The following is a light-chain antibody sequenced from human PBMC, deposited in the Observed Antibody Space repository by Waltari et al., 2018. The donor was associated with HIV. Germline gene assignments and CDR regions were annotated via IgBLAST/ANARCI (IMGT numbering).Light chain of an antibody. CDR2: EVS. J-gene: IGLJ2*01. CDR3: SSYTSSSTTV. V-gene: IGLV2-14*01. CDR1: RSDVGSYSY. Sequence: QSALTQPASVSGSPGQSITISCTGTRSDVGSYSYVSWYQQYPVKAPKLMIYEVSNRPSGVSNRFSGSKSGNTASLTISGVQPEDESDYYCSSYTSSSTTVFGGGTKLTVL.